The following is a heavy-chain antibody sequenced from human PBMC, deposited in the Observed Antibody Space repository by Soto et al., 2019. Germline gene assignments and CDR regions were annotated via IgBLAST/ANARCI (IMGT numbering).Heavy chain of an antibody. CDR1: GGSIRGFS. CDR3: ARERYSRGDYYYYFDS. J-gene: IGHJ4*02. D-gene: IGHD6-19*01. CDR2: VYYSGGT. V-gene: IGHV4-59*01. Sequence: SETLSLTCTVSGGSIRGFSWSWIRQPPGKGLEWIGYVYYSGGTNYSPSFKSRVTISVDTTANQFSLKLNSVTAADTAVYYCARERYSRGDYYYYFDSWGQGTLVTVSS.